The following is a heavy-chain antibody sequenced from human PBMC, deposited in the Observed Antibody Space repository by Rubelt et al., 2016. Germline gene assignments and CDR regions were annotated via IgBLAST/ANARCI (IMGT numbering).Heavy chain of an antibody. CDR3: VKVGGRGDYDFWSGYTDAFDI. CDR2: ISYDGSNK. D-gene: IGHD3-3*01. Sequence: GMHWVRQAPGKGLEWVAVISYDGSNKYYADSVKGRFTISRDNSKNTLYLQMSSLRAEDTAVYYCVKVGGRGDYDFWSGYTDAFDIWGQGTMVTVSS. J-gene: IGHJ3*02. V-gene: IGHV3-30*18. CDR1: G.